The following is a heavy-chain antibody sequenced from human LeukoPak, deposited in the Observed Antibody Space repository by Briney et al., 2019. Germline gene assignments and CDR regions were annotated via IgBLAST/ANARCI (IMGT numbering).Heavy chain of an antibody. CDR3: AKDIERWLPNYYGMDV. Sequence: PGGSLRLSCAASGFTYDDYAMHWVRQAPGKGLEWVSSISWNSGSLGYADSVKGRFTISRDNAKNSLFLQMNSLRTEDTALYYCAKDIERWLPNYYGMDVWGQGTTVTVSS. CDR1: GFTYDDYA. D-gene: IGHD5-12*01. CDR2: ISWNSGSL. V-gene: IGHV3-9*01. J-gene: IGHJ6*02.